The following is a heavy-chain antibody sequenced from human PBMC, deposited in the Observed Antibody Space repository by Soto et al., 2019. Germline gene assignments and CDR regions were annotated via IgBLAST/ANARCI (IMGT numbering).Heavy chain of an antibody. V-gene: IGHV4-59*01. J-gene: IGHJ5*02. Sequence: QVHLQESGPRLVKPSETLSLTCTVSGGSISNYYWSWIRQPPGRGLEWIGHIFYSGSTNYNPALKSRVTISVDTSQSQFSLKLSSVTAADTAVYYCAKDSGYNYWYVRWFDPWCQGTLVTVSS. D-gene: IGHD5-18*01. CDR2: IFYSGST. CDR3: AKDSGYNYWYVRWFDP. CDR1: GGSISNYY.